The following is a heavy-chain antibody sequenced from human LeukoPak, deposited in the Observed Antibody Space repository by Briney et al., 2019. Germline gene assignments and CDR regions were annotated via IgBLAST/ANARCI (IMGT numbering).Heavy chain of an antibody. Sequence: GASVKVSCKASGGTFSSYATSWVRQAPGQGLEWMGGIIPIFGTANYAQKFQGRVTITADESTSTAYMELRSLRSDDTAVYYCARATYVWGSYRFPGIDYWGQGTLVTVSS. CDR3: ARATYVWGSYRFPGIDY. V-gene: IGHV1-69*13. D-gene: IGHD3-16*02. J-gene: IGHJ4*02. CDR1: GGTFSSYA. CDR2: IIPIFGTA.